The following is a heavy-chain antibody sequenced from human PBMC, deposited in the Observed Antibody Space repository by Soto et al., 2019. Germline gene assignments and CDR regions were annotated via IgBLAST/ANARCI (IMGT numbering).Heavy chain of an antibody. CDR3: AKGWRNYDFWSGYLVLIDY. CDR1: GFTFSSYA. D-gene: IGHD3-3*01. J-gene: IGHJ4*02. Sequence: GGSLRLSCAASGFTFSSYAMSWVRQAPGKGLEWVSAISGSGGSTYYADSVKGRFTISRDNSKNTLYLQMNSLRAEDTAVYYCAKGWRNYDFWSGYLVLIDYWGQGTLVTVSS. V-gene: IGHV3-23*01. CDR2: ISGSGGST.